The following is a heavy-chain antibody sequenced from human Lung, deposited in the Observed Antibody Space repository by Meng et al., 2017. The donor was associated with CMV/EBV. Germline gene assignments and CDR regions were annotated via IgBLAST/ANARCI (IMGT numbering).Heavy chain of an antibody. CDR3: ARGGYCSSTSCYKLYRNWFDP. V-gene: IGHV4-34*01. Sequence: SXTLSLXCAVYGGSFSGYYWSWIRQPPGKGLEWIGEINHSGSTNYNPSLKSRVTISVDTSKNQFSLKLSSVTAADTAVYYCARGGYCSSTSCYKLYRNWFDPWGQGTLVTVSS. J-gene: IGHJ5*02. CDR1: GGSFSGYY. D-gene: IGHD2-2*02. CDR2: INHSGST.